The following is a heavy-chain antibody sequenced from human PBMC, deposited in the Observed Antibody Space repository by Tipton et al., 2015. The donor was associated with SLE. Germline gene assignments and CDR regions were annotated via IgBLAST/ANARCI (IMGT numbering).Heavy chain of an antibody. V-gene: IGHV3-23*03. CDR1: GLTLNSNA. D-gene: IGHD2-15*01. CDR3: ATSHSDLFYYVLDV. J-gene: IGHJ6*02. Sequence: GSLRLSCEVSGLTLNSNAIHWVRQAPGKGLERVAVISASGDTDYADSVKGRLTISREIFRNTVFLQMSSLRSEDTAIYYCATSHSDLFYYVLDVWGQGTTVTVSS. CDR2: ISASGDT.